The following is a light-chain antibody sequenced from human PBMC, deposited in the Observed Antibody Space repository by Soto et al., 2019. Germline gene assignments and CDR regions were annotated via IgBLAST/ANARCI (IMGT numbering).Light chain of an antibody. CDR2: SNN. J-gene: IGLJ3*02. V-gene: IGLV1-44*01. CDR1: SSNIGSNT. Sequence: QSVLTQPPSASGTPGQRVTISCSGSSSNIGSNTVNWYQQLPGTAPKLLIYSNNQRPSGVPDRFSGSKSGTSASLAISGRQSEDAADYYCAAWDDSLNGLVFGGGTKLTVL. CDR3: AAWDDSLNGLV.